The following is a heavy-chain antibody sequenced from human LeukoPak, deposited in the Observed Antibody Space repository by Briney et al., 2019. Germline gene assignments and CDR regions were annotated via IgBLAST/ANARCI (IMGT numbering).Heavy chain of an antibody. CDR1: GFTFSRYT. D-gene: IGHD2-2*02. J-gene: IGHJ4*02. CDR2: IKQDGSDK. V-gene: IGHV3-7*01. Sequence: GGSLRLSCAGSGFTFSRYTMNWVRQAPGKGLEWVANIKQDGSDKYYVDSLKGRFTISRDNAKNSLYLEMNSLRAEDTAVYYCARGGQPLLYPLDYWGQGTLVTVSS. CDR3: ARGGQPLLYPLDY.